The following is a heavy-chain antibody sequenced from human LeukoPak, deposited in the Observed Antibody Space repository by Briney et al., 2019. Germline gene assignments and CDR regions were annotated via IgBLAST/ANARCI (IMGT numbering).Heavy chain of an antibody. Sequence: GGSLRLSCAASGFTFSSSWMHWVRQAPGKGLVWVSRINSDGSSTSYTDSVKGRFTISRDNAKNTLYLQMNSLRAEDTAVYYCASRYCSSSSRWYYWGQGTVVTVSS. CDR3: ASRYCSSSSRWYY. V-gene: IGHV3-74*01. D-gene: IGHD2-2*01. CDR2: INSDGSST. J-gene: IGHJ4*02. CDR1: GFTFSSSW.